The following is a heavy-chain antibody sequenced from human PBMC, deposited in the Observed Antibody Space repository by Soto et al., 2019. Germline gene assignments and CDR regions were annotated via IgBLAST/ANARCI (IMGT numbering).Heavy chain of an antibody. J-gene: IGHJ6*02. CDR3: ARTNWGPYYYYGMDV. Sequence: PGGSLRLSCAASGFTFSDYSMSWIRQAPGKGLEWVSYISSSGTTIYYADSVKGRFTISRDNAKNSLYLQMNSLRAEDTAVYYCARTNWGPYYYYGMDVWGQGTTVTVS. CDR2: ISSSGTTI. D-gene: IGHD7-27*01. CDR1: GFTFSDYS. V-gene: IGHV3-11*01.